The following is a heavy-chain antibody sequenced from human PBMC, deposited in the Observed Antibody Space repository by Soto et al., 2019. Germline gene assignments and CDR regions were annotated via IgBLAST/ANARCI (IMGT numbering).Heavy chain of an antibody. J-gene: IGHJ4*02. CDR1: GYTFDTYA. D-gene: IGHD3-3*01. Sequence: QVQLVQSGAEVKKPGSSVRVSCKASGYTFDTYAIHWLRQAPGQSLEWMGWINPANGNTTYSQKFQGRVAITRDASANTAFMELSGLLFEDTAVYYCARGPVLRFLEWFSNDYWGQGTLVTVSS. CDR2: INPANGNT. V-gene: IGHV1-3*01. CDR3: ARGPVLRFLEWFSNDY.